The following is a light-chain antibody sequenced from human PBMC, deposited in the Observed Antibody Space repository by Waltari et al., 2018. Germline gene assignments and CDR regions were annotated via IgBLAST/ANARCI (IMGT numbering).Light chain of an antibody. CDR3: MQGTHWPPLT. Sequence: DVVMTQTPLYLAVTPGQSASISCRSSQSHLSSDGNTYVSWFHQRPGQSPRRLFYKVSFRDSGVPDRITSSGSDTDFSLEISRVEAEDVGHYYCMQGTHWPPLTFGGGTKVEI. V-gene: IGKV2-30*01. CDR2: KVS. J-gene: IGKJ4*01. CDR1: QSHLSSDGNTY.